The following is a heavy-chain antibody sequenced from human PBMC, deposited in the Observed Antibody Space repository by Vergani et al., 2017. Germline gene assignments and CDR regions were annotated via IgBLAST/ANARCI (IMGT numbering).Heavy chain of an antibody. V-gene: IGHV4-59*11. CDR2: IHYCEYT. Sequence: QVQLQASGPGLVKSSETLSLTCSVSFDSIRNLYCNWIRQPPGKGLEWIGSIHYCEYTNYNPSLKPRVTISVHTSKNQFSLTLTSVTAADTAVYYCASDTHSGQRADRWWQGILVTVTS. J-gene: IGHJ5*02. CDR1: FDSIRNLY. CDR3: ASDTHSGQRADR. D-gene: IGHD6-19*01.